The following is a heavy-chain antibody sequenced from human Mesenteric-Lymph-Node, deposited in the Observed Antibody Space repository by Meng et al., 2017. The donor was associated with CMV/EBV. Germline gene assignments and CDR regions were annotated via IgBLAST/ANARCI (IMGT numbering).Heavy chain of an antibody. CDR1: GYTFTSYY. J-gene: IGHJ6*02. CDR3: ARDRGVIIPAGYYYGMDV. V-gene: IGHV1-46*01. Sequence: ASVKVSCKASGYTFTSYYMHWVRQAPGQGLEWMGIMNPSGGSTTYAQKFQGRVTMTRDTSTSTVYMELRSLRSEDTAVYYCARDRGVIIPAGYYYGMDVWGQGTTVTVSS. D-gene: IGHD2-2*01. CDR2: MNPSGGST.